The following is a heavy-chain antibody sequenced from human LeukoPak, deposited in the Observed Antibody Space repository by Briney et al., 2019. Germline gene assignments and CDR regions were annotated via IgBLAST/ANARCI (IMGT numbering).Heavy chain of an antibody. V-gene: IGHV1-2*02. D-gene: IGHD6-19*01. Sequence: VASVKVSCKASGYTFTGYYIHWLRQAPGQGLEWMGWISPNSGGTNFAQKFQGRVTMTRDTSISTAYMELSRLRSGDTAVYYCATDRGRGQWLIRYDLWGQGTMVTVSS. CDR2: ISPNSGGT. CDR3: ATDRGRGQWLIRYDL. J-gene: IGHJ3*01. CDR1: GYTFTGYY.